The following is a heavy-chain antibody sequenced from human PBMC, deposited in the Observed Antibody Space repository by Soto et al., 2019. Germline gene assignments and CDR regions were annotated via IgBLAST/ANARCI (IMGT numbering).Heavy chain of an antibody. Sequence: QAQLVQSGAEVKKPGASVKVSCKASGYTFTSYDINWVRQAPGQGLEWLGWMDPNSGSTGYAQNFQGRVTMTRNISINTAHMELSSLRSEDRAVYYCARERKFDFWRKGLDVWGQGTTVTVSS. CDR2: MDPNSGST. J-gene: IGHJ6*02. D-gene: IGHD3-3*01. CDR3: ARERKFDFWRKGLDV. CDR1: GYTFTSYD. V-gene: IGHV1-8*01.